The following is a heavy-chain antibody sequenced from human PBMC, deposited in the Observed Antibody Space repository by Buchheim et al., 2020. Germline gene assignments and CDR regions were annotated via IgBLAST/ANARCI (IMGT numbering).Heavy chain of an antibody. CDR2: IIPIFGTA. D-gene: IGHD3-10*01. CDR3: ARKVISELFRNVWYYYYGMDV. V-gene: IGHV1-69*12. J-gene: IGHJ6*02. Sequence: QVQLVQSGAEVKKPGSSVKVSCKASGGTFSSYAISWVRQAPGQGLEWMGGIIPIFGTANYAQKFQGRVTITADESPSTAYMELSSLRSEDTAVYYCARKVISELFRNVWYYYYGMDVWGQGTT. CDR1: GGTFSSYA.